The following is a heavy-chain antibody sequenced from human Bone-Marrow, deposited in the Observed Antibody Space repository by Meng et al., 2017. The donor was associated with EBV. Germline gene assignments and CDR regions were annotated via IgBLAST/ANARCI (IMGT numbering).Heavy chain of an antibody. CDR3: ARDGGAYCGGDCYEYYFDY. CDR2: ISSSGSTI. CDR1: GLPFSDYY. J-gene: IGHJ4*02. V-gene: IGHV3-11*01. Sequence: QVQLVESGGGLVKPGGSLRLPGAASGLPFSDYYMSWIRQAPGKGLEWVSYISSSGSTIYYADSVKGRFTISRDNAKNSLYLQMNSLRAEDTAVYYCARDGGAYCGGDCYEYYFDYWGQGTLVTVAS. D-gene: IGHD2-21*01.